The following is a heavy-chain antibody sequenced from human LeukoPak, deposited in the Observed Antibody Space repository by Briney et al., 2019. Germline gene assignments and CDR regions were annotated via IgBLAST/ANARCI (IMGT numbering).Heavy chain of an antibody. J-gene: IGHJ4*02. V-gene: IGHV3-21*01. CDR3: ARVEADGDYAGLDY. D-gene: IGHD4-17*01. Sequence: GGSLRLSCAASGFTFSSYSMNWVRQAPGKGLEWVSSISSSSSYIYYADSVKGRFTISRDNAKNSLYLQMNSLRAGDTAVYYCARVEADGDYAGLDYWGQGTLVTVSS. CDR1: GFTFSSYS. CDR2: ISSSSSYI.